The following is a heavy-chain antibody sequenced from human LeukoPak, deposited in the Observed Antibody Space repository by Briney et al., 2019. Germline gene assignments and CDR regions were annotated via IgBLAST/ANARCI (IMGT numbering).Heavy chain of an antibody. CDR3: ARGEKRFLERFLDTFDI. J-gene: IGHJ3*02. CDR1: GNSVSNTYY. Sequence: SETLSLTCGVSGNSVSNTYYWGWIRQPPGKGLEWIGSIYNTGSTYYNPSLKSRVTISVDTSKNQFSLKLSSVTAADTAVYYCARGEKRFLERFLDTFDIWGQGTMVTVSS. V-gene: IGHV4-38-2*01. CDR2: IYNTGST. D-gene: IGHD3-3*01.